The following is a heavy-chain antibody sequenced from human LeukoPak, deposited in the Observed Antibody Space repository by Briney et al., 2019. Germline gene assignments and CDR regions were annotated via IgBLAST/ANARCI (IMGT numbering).Heavy chain of an antibody. CDR3: ARTSFYGSGTYSPLDY. CDR1: GGSISSYY. V-gene: IGHV4-59*01. Sequence: SETLSLTCTVSGGSISSYYWSWVRQPPGKKLELIGYIYYTGSTNYHPSLKSRVTMSVQTHKNQFSLKLSSVTEADTAVYFCARTSFYGSGTYSPLDYWGQGTLATVSS. CDR2: IYYTGST. D-gene: IGHD3-10*01. J-gene: IGHJ4*02.